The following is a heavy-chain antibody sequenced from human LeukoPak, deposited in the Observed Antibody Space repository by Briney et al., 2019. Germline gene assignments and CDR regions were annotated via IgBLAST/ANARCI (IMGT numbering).Heavy chain of an antibody. J-gene: IGHJ5*02. Sequence: GGSLRLSCAASGFTFSSYSMNWVRQAPGKGLEWVSYISSSSSTIYYADSVKGRFTISRDNAKNSLYLQMNSLRAEDTAVYYCARGMSTVTSEFDPWGQGTLVTVSS. CDR3: ARGMSTVTSEFDP. D-gene: IGHD4-11*01. CDR2: ISSSSSTI. V-gene: IGHV3-48*04. CDR1: GFTFSSYS.